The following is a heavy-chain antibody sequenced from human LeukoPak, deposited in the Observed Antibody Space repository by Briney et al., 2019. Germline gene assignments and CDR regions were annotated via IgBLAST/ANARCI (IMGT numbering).Heavy chain of an antibody. D-gene: IGHD1-14*01. Sequence: GGSLRLSCAASGFTFSSYAMSWVRQAPGKGLEWVSAISGSGGSTYYADSVKGRFTISRDNSKNTLYLQMNSLRAEDTAVYYCARVKRFSLAENWFDPWGQGTLVTVSS. CDR2: ISGSGGST. V-gene: IGHV3-23*01. CDR3: ARVKRFSLAENWFDP. CDR1: GFTFSSYA. J-gene: IGHJ5*02.